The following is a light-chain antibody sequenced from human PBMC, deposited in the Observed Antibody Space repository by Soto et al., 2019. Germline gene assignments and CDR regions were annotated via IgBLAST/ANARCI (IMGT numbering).Light chain of an antibody. CDR3: QQYGSSPWT. Sequence: EIVLTPSPGTLSLSPGERATLSCRASESIASNYLAWYQQKPGQAPRLLMHGASSRATGIPDRFSGSGSGTDFTLTITRLQPEDFAVYYCQQYGSSPWTSGQGTKVDIK. CDR1: ESIASNY. V-gene: IGKV3-20*01. CDR2: GAS. J-gene: IGKJ1*01.